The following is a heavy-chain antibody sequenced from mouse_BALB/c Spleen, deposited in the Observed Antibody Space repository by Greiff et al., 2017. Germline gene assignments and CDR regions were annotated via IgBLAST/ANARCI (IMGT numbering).Heavy chain of an antibody. V-gene: IGHV5-6-4*01. CDR3: TREGN. CDR1: GFTFSSYT. CDR2: ISSGGSYT. Sequence: EVKLQESGGGLVKPGGSLKLSCAASGFTFSSYTMSWVRQTPEKRLEWVATISSGGSYTYYPDSVKGRFTISRDNAKNTLYLQMSSLKSEDTAMYYCTREGNWGQGTTLTVSS. J-gene: IGHJ2*01.